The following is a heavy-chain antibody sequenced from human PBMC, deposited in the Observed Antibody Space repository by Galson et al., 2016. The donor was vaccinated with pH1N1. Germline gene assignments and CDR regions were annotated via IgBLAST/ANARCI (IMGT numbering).Heavy chain of an antibody. Sequence: SGAEVKKPGASVKVSCKTSGYSFTSYGISWVRQAPGQGLEWMGWINTDRGNTNYAQKLKGRVTMTTDTSTGTAYMELRSLRSDDTAIYYCATDIVSPTETDYWGQGTLLTVSA. J-gene: IGHJ4*02. D-gene: IGHD5-12*01. V-gene: IGHV1-18*04. CDR2: INTDRGNT. CDR1: GYSFTSYG. CDR3: ATDIVSPTETDY.